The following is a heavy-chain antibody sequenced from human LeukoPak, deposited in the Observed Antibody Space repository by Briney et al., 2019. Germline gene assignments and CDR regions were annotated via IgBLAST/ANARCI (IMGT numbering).Heavy chain of an antibody. CDR1: GGSFSGYY. CDR3: AGRYSSSWPGSFDY. J-gene: IGHJ4*02. CDR2: INHSGST. D-gene: IGHD6-13*01. Sequence: SETLSLTCAVNGGSFSGYYWSWIRQPPGKGLEWIGEINHSGSTNYNPSLKSRVTISVDTSKNQFSLKLSSVTAADTTVYYCAGRYSSSWPGSFDYWGQGTLVTVSS. V-gene: IGHV4-34*01.